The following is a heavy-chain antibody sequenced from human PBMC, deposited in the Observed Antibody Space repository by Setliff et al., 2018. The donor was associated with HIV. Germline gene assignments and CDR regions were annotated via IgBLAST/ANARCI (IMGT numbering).Heavy chain of an antibody. CDR1: GYTFTNYA. CDR2: INANSGSP. Sequence: ASVKVSCKASGYTFTNYAIHWVRQAPGQGLEWMGWINANSGSPTYAQAFTGRFFFSVDTAVATAYLQINNLKTEDTAVYFCARGLYGDCGGDLNWLDPWGHGTRVTVPQ. D-gene: IGHD4-17*01. CDR3: ARGLYGDCGGDLNWLDP. J-gene: IGHJ5*02. V-gene: IGHV7-4-1*02.